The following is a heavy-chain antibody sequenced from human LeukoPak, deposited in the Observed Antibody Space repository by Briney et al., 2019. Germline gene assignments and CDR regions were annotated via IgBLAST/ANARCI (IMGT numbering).Heavy chain of an antibody. J-gene: IGHJ6*03. CDR3: ARGPLRFLDKPGEGYYYMDV. V-gene: IGHV4-39*07. CDR2: IYYSGST. D-gene: IGHD3-3*01. Sequence: SETLSLTCTVSGGSISSSSYYWGWIRQPPGKGLEWIGSIYYSGSTYYNPSLKSRVTMSVDTSKNQFSLKLSSVTAADTAVYYCARGPLRFLDKPGEGYYYMDVWGKGTTVTVSS. CDR1: GGSISSSSYY.